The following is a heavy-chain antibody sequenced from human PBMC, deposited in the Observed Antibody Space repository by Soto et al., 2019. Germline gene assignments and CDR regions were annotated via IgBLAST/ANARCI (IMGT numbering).Heavy chain of an antibody. V-gene: IGHV1-69*06. Sequence: GASVKVSCKASGGTFSSYAISWVRQAPGQGLEWMGGIIPIFGTANYAQKFQGRVTITADKSTSTAYMELSSLRSEDTAVYYCAGSQTTAVTRYWGQGALVTVSS. J-gene: IGHJ4*02. D-gene: IGHD4-17*01. CDR2: IIPIFGTA. CDR3: AGSQTTAVTRY. CDR1: GGTFSSYA.